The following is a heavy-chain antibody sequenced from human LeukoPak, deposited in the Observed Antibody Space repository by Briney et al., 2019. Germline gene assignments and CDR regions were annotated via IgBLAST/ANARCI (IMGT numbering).Heavy chain of an antibody. CDR3: ARDRGGTTFGSLDV. J-gene: IGHJ6*02. CDR1: GFTFSSYG. V-gene: IGHV3-33*01. Sequence: GGSLRLSCAASGFTFSSYGMHWVRQAPGKGLEWVAVIWYDGSNKYYADSVKGRFTISRDNSRNTLYLQMNSLRAEDTAVYYCARDRGGTTFGSLDVWGQGTTVTVPS. D-gene: IGHD3-3*01. CDR2: IWYDGSNK.